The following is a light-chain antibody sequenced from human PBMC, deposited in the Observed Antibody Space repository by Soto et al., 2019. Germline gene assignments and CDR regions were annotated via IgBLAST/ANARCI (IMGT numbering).Light chain of an antibody. CDR2: DAS. Sequence: EVVLTQSPATLSLSPGDRATLSCSASQSVSSYLSWYQHKPGQSPKLLIYDASIRAPGIPARFSGSGSGTDFTLTISSLGPEDFAVYYCQQRTIWPATFGGGTKVEIK. CDR1: QSVSSY. V-gene: IGKV3-11*01. J-gene: IGKJ4*01. CDR3: QQRTIWPAT.